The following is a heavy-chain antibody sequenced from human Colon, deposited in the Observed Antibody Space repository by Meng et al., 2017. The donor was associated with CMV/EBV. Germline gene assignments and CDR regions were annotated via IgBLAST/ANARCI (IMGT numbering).Heavy chain of an antibody. CDR1: GFIVNSHY. J-gene: IGHJ5*02. V-gene: IGHV3-66*01. Sequence: EVPVVESGGRFAQPGGSLRPSFAVSGFIVNSHYMSWVRQAPGKGLEWVSVIYGGGSTHYADSVKGRFTISRDNRKNTLFLQMNSLRAEDTAVYYCARLIGFPNPDWFDPWGQGTLVTVSS. CDR3: ARLIGFPNPDWFDP. D-gene: IGHD3-10*01. CDR2: IYGGGST.